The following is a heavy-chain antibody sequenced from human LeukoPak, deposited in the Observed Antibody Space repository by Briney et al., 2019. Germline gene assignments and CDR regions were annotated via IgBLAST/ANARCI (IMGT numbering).Heavy chain of an antibody. CDR1: GGTFSSYA. CDR3: ASSYYYDSSGHFDY. D-gene: IGHD3-22*01. Sequence: GASVKVSCKASGGTFSSYAISWVRQAPGQGLEWMGGIIPIFGTANYAQKFQGRVTITTDESTSTAYMELSSLRFEDTAVYYCASSYYYDSSGHFDYWGQGTLVTVSS. J-gene: IGHJ4*02. CDR2: IIPIFGTA. V-gene: IGHV1-69*05.